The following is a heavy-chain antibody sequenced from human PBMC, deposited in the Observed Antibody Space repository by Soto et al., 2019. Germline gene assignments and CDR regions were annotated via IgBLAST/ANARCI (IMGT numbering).Heavy chain of an antibody. CDR3: ASGFEVYYYDSSGYYPETNGMDV. D-gene: IGHD3-22*01. CDR2: IWYDGSNK. V-gene: IGHV3-33*01. Sequence: GSLRLSCAASGFTFSSYGMHWVRQAPGKGLEWVAVIWYDGSNKYYADSVKGRFTISRDNSKNTLYLQMNSLRAEDTAVYYCASGFEVYYYDSSGYYPETNGMDVWGQGTTVTVSS. J-gene: IGHJ6*02. CDR1: GFTFSSYG.